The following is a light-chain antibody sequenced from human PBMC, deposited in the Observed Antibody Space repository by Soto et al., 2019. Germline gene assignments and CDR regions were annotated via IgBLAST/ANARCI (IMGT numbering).Light chain of an antibody. J-gene: IGKJ2*02. CDR2: GAS. V-gene: IGKV3-11*01. CDR3: QRRREWPRT. Sequence: EIVLTQSPATLSLSPGERATLSCRASQSVDNYLAWYQQKPGQPPRLLIYGASKWAAGIAGRFSGSGSGTDFTLTISSLEPEDFDVYYCQRRREWPRTFGQGTRLDIK. CDR1: QSVDNY.